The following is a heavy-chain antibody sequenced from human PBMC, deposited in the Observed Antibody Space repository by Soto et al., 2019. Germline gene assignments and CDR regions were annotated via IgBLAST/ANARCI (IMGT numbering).Heavy chain of an antibody. CDR2: ISYDGSNK. CDR3: AKDRGWLAERYYYGMDV. CDR1: GFTFSSYG. J-gene: IGHJ6*02. V-gene: IGHV3-30*18. D-gene: IGHD6-19*01. Sequence: QVQLVESGGGVVQPGRSLRLSCAASGFTFSSYGMHWVRQAPGKGLERVAVISYDGSNKYYADSVKGRFTISRDNSKNARYLQRDSVRAEDTAVYYCAKDRGWLAERYYYGMDVWGQGTTVTVSS.